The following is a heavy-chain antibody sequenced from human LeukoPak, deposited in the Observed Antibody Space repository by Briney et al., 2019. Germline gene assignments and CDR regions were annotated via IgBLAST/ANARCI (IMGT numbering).Heavy chain of an antibody. CDR1: GGSISSSTSGWGWY. CDR3: ARTYYYDSSGYEAD. Sequence: SETLSLTCTVSGGSISSSTSGWGWYWGWIRQPPGKGLEWIGSIYYSGSTYYNPSLKGRVTISVDTSKNQFSMNLNSVTAADTAVYYCARTYYYDSSGYEADWGQGTLVTVSS. J-gene: IGHJ4*02. D-gene: IGHD3-22*01. CDR2: IYYSGST. V-gene: IGHV4-39*07.